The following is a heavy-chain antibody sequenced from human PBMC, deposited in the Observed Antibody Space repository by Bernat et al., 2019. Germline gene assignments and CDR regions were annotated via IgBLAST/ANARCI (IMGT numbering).Heavy chain of an antibody. CDR2: ISFDGAKK. V-gene: IGHV3-30*01. D-gene: IGHD4-23*01. CDR1: GFTFTTYT. CDR3: ARDRWVSYYYYGMDV. Sequence: QVQLVESGGDVVQPGRSLRLSCAASGFTFTTYTMNWVRQAPGQGLEWVAVISFDGAKKYYSHSVKDRFNISRDNSKNMVYLQMDTLKTEDTAVYFCARDRWVSYYYYGMDVWGQGTTVTVTS. J-gene: IGHJ6*02.